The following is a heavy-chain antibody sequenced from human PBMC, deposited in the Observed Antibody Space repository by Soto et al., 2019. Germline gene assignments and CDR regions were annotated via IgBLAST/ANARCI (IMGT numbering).Heavy chain of an antibody. Sequence: WGCLRRSCSACRFTFSSYDMHWVPQWPGKGLEWVSAMGTAGDTNYAGSVKGRFTISRENAKNSLSLQMNSLSAGETAIYFCARAIGPTLFDYWGQGTLVTVSS. D-gene: IGHD3-22*01. CDR3: ARAIGPTLFDY. V-gene: IGHV3-13*04. CDR2: MGTAGDT. J-gene: IGHJ4*02. CDR1: RFTFSSYD.